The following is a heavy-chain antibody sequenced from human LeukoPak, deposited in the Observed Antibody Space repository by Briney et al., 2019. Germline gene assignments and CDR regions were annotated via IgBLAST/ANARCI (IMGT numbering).Heavy chain of an antibody. CDR2: IDKTTYPT. D-gene: IGHD6-19*01. J-gene: IGHJ4*02. CDR3: AKFEGATIPGWFNDY. V-gene: IGHV3-23*05. CDR1: EFIFSDYA. Sequence: GGSLRLSCATSEFIFSDYAMGWVRQAPGKGLEWVSTIDKTTYPTFYADSVKGRFTISRDNSKNTLYLQMNSLRTEDTAVYFCAKFEGATIPGWFNDYWGQGILVTVSS.